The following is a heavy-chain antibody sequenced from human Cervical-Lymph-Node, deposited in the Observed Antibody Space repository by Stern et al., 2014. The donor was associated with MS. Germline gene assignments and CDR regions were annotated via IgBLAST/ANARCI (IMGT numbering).Heavy chain of an antibody. D-gene: IGHD6-13*01. CDR2: IFPVFGTP. CDR3: ALSSETSDRWYSLGYDL. Sequence: QVQLVQSGAEVTKPGSSVKVSCKASGGTFSKFPSSCVRQAPGQGLEWMGGIFPVFGTPTYAQEFRGRVTIPADFSTSTVYMELSSLRSDDTAVYYCALSSETSDRWYSLGYDLWGQGTLVTVSS. J-gene: IGHJ5*02. V-gene: IGHV1-69*01. CDR1: GGTFSKFP.